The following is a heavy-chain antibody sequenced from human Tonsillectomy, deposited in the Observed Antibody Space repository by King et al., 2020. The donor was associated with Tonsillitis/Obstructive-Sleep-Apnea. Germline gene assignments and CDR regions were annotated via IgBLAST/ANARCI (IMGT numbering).Heavy chain of an antibody. V-gene: IGHV5-10-1*03. CDR3: ARVYCSSASCYTENWFDL. CDR2: IDPSDSYT. CDR1: GYSFTSYW. J-gene: IGHJ5*02. D-gene: IGHD2-2*02. Sequence: VQLVQSGAEVKKPGESLRISCKGSGYSFTSYWITWVRQMPGKGLEWMGRIDPSDSYTNYSPSFQGHVIISADKSISTAYLQWSSLKASDIAMYYCARVYCSSASCYTENWFDLWGQGTLVTVSS.